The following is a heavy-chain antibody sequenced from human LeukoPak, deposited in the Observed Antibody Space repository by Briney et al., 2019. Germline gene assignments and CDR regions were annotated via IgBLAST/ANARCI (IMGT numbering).Heavy chain of an antibody. CDR1: GGSISSGGYY. CDR3: ARAIYGDGNWFDP. CDR2: IYYSGST. D-gene: IGHD2-21*02. Sequence: SETLSLTCTVSGGSISSGGYYWSWIRQYPGTGLEWIGYIYYSGSTYYNPSLKSRITISIDTSKNQFSLKLSSVTAADTAMYYCARAIYGDGNWFDPWGQGTLVTVSS. J-gene: IGHJ5*02. V-gene: IGHV4-31*03.